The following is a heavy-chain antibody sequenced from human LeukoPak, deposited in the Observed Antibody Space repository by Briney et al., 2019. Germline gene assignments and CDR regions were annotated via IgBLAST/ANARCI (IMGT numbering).Heavy chain of an antibody. V-gene: IGHV3-23*01. D-gene: IGHD3-10*01. J-gene: IGHJ5*02. CDR1: GFTFSTYA. CDR3: AKDYSKTSYYGSGTYYRPNWFDP. CDR2: ISGSGDSV. Sequence: PGGSLRLSCAGSGFTFSTYAMSWVRQAPGKGLEWVSAISGSGDSVYYVDSVKGRFTISRDNSKNRLYLQMNSLRAEDTAVYYCAKDYSKTSYYGSGTYYRPNWFDPWGQGTLVTVSS.